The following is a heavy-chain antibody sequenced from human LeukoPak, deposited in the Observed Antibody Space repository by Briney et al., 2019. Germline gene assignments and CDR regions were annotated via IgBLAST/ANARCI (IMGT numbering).Heavy chain of an antibody. CDR3: ARVGDHYHWYFDL. CDR1: GFTVSTKY. Sequence: GGSLRLSCAASGFTVSTKYMSWVRQAPGAGREWVSIIYSGESTYYAESVKGRFIVSRDNSKNTLYLQMNSLRVDDTAVYSCARVGDHYHWYFDLWGRGTLVTVSS. V-gene: IGHV3-53*01. CDR2: IYSGEST. D-gene: IGHD3-10*01. J-gene: IGHJ2*01.